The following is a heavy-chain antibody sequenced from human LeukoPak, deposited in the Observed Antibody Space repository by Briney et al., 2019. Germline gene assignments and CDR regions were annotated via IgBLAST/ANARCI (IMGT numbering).Heavy chain of an antibody. V-gene: IGHV1-2*02. Sequence: ASVKVSCKASGYTFTAYYMHWVRQAPGQRLEWMGWINPNSGGTNYAQKFHGRVTMTRDTSISTAYMELSRLRSDDTAVYYCARIPLGIGDYWGQGTLVTVSS. D-gene: IGHD7-27*01. CDR1: GYTFTAYY. CDR3: ARIPLGIGDY. CDR2: INPNSGGT. J-gene: IGHJ4*02.